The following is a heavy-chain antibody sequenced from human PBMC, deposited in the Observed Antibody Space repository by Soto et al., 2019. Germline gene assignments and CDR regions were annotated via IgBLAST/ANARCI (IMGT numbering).Heavy chain of an antibody. Sequence: QLQLVQSGAEVKKPGSSVRVSCKASGDTFTKYAISWLRQAPGQGLERMGGIVPVFGTLNHAQRFKGRVTITADKSTSTSYVELTSLTAEDTAVYYCAGVASGSTWYYFDYWGQGTLVTVSS. D-gene: IGHD3-10*01. V-gene: IGHV1-69*06. J-gene: IGHJ4*02. CDR3: AGVASGSTWYYFDY. CDR2: IVPVFGTL. CDR1: GDTFTKYA.